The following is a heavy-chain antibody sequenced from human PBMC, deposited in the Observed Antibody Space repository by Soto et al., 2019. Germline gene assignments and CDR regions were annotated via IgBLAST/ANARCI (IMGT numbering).Heavy chain of an antibody. D-gene: IGHD5-18*01. Sequence: PGGSLRLSCAASVFTFSSFALSWVRQAPGKWLEWFSAISVRGSDSXXADSVKGRXTISRYNSKNTXFLQKXSLRAEDKAVYYCAGPGYSSEDYWAEVTSVTV. V-gene: IGHV3-23*01. CDR1: VFTFSSFA. CDR3: AGPGYSSEDY. J-gene: IGHJ4*02. CDR2: ISVRGSDS.